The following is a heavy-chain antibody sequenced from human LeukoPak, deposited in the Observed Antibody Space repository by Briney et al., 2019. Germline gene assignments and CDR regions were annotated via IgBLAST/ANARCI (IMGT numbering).Heavy chain of an antibody. V-gene: IGHV3-7*01. J-gene: IGHJ4*02. Sequence: PGGSLRLSCAASGFTFSSYGMHWVRQAPGKGLECVANIKQDGSEKYYVDSVKGRFTISRDNAKNSLYLQMNSLRAEDTAVYYCARVGKGGELIFDYWGQGTLVTVSS. CDR3: ARVGKGGELIFDY. D-gene: IGHD1-26*01. CDR1: GFTFSSYG. CDR2: IKQDGSEK.